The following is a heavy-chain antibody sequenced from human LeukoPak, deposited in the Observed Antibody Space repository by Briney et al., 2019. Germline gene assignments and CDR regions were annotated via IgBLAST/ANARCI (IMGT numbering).Heavy chain of an antibody. CDR3: AKDLTVTTTFGAFDI. CDR2: ISGSGGST. Sequence: GGSLRLSCAASGFTFSSYAMSWVRQAPGKGLEWVSAISGSGGSTYYAGSVKGRFTISRDNSKNTLYLQMNSLRAEDTAVYYCAKDLTVTTTFGAFDIWGQGTMVTVSS. D-gene: IGHD4-17*01. V-gene: IGHV3-23*01. J-gene: IGHJ3*02. CDR1: GFTFSSYA.